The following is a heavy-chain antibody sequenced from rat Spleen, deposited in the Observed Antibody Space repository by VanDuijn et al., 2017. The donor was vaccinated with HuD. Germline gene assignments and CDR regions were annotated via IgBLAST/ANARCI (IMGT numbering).Heavy chain of an antibody. J-gene: IGHJ4*01. CDR3: TRGYVMDA. CDR2: ISPSGDNT. Sequence: EVQLVESGGGLVQPGRSMKLSCAASGFTFSNYHMAWVRQAPTKGLEWVASISPSGDNTYFRDSVKGRFTLSRDNAKNTQSLQMDSLRSEDTAIYYCTRGYVMDAWGQGASVTVSS. V-gene: IGHV5-25*01. CDR1: GFTFSNYH.